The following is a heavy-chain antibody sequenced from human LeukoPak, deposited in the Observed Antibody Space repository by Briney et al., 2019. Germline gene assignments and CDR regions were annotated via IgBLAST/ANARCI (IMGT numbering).Heavy chain of an antibody. CDR3: ARLSGYSSGHYYSDY. V-gene: IGHV4-39*07. J-gene: IGHJ4*02. Sequence: SETLSLTCSVSGGSISRGSYYWAWIRQPPGKGLEWIGSIYYSGSTHYNSSLKSRVTISVDTSKNQFSLKLSSVTAADTAVYYCARLSGYSSGHYYSDYWGQGTLVTVSS. CDR1: GGSISRGSYY. D-gene: IGHD3-22*01. CDR2: IYYSGST.